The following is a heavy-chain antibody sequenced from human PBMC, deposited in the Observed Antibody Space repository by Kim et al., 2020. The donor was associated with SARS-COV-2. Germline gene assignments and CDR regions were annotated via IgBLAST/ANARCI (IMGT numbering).Heavy chain of an antibody. CDR3: ARERGYSYGIPYYYGMDV. J-gene: IGHJ6*02. D-gene: IGHD5-18*01. Sequence: GRVTITADKSTSTAYMELSSLRSEDTAVYYCARERGYSYGIPYYYGMDVWGQGTTVTVSS. V-gene: IGHV1-69*04.